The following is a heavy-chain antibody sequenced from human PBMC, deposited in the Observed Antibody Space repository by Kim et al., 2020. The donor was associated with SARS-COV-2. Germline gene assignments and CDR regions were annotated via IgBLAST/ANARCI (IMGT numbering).Heavy chain of an antibody. CDR2: IYSGGST. Sequence: GGSLRLSCAASGFTVSSNYMSWVRQAPGKGLEWVSVIYSGGSTYYADSVKGRFTISRHNSKNTLYLQMNSLRAEDTAVYYCARDDTTVTTDLGYYYYYGMDVWGQGTTVTVSS. J-gene: IGHJ6*02. D-gene: IGHD4-17*01. CDR3: ARDDTTVTTDLGYYYYYGMDV. CDR1: GFTVSSNY. V-gene: IGHV3-53*04.